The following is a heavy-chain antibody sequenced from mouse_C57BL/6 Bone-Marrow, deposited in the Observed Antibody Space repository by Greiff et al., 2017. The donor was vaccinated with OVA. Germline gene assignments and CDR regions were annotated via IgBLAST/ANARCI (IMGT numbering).Heavy chain of an antibody. Sequence: EVQLQQSGAELVKPGASVKLSCTASGFNIKDYYMHWVKQRTEQGLEWIGRIDPEDGETKYDPKFKGKATITADTSSNTAYLQLSSLTSEDTAVYYCARYGNYVRWYFDVWGTGTTVTVSS. V-gene: IGHV14-2*01. CDR2: IDPEDGET. D-gene: IGHD2-1*01. CDR1: GFNIKDYY. J-gene: IGHJ1*03. CDR3: ARYGNYVRWYFDV.